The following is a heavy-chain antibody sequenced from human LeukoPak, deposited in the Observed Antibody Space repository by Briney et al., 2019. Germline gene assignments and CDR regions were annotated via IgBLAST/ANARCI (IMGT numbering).Heavy chain of an antibody. CDR3: ARGDIVVVPAALVAFDI. D-gene: IGHD2-2*01. CDR2: IYYSGST. Sequence: ASETLSLTCTVSGGSISSGAYYWGWIRQPPGKGLEWIGNIYYSGSTYYNPSLKSRITISVDTSKNQFSLKLSSVTAADTAVYYCARGDIVVVPAALVAFDIWGQGTMVTVSS. CDR1: GGSISSGAYY. V-gene: IGHV4-39*07. J-gene: IGHJ3*02.